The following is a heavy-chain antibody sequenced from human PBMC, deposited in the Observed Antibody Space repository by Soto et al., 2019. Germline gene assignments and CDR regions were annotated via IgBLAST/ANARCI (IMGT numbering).Heavy chain of an antibody. CDR1: GYSFTSYW. CDR3: ARLPDSPIAAAGTGAFDI. Sequence: LGESLKISCKGSGYSFTSYWIGWVRQMPGKGLEWMGIIYPGDSDTRYSPSFQGQVTISADKSISTAYLQWSSLKASDTAMYYCARLPDSPIAAAGTGAFDIWGQGTXVTVSS. D-gene: IGHD6-13*01. V-gene: IGHV5-51*01. J-gene: IGHJ3*02. CDR2: IYPGDSDT.